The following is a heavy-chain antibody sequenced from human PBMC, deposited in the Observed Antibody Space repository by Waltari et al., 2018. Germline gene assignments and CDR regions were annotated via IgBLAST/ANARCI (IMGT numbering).Heavy chain of an antibody. Sequence: QLQLQESGPGLVKPSETLSLTCTVSGGSITSGSYHWGWIRQPPGKGLEWIGTIYYSGSTYHSPSLKSRVPITIATSKNQFSLRLSSVTAADTAVYSCARHCGGDCVHAFDIWGQGTMITVSS. J-gene: IGHJ3*02. CDR1: GGSITSGSYH. CDR3: ARHCGGDCVHAFDI. D-gene: IGHD2-21*02. V-gene: IGHV4-39*01. CDR2: IYYSGST.